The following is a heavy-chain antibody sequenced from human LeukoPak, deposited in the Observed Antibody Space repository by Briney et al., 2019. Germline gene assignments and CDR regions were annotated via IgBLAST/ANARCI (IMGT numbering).Heavy chain of an antibody. CDR2: INNSGGRI. CDR1: GFTFSSYA. D-gene: IGHD4-17*01. J-gene: IGHJ4*02. CDR3: AKHGEAYGDSRTDY. V-gene: IGHV3-23*01. Sequence: GGSLRLSCAASGFTFSSYAMSWVRQAPGKGPEWVSSINNSGGRIYYADSVKGRFTISRDNSKNTLFLQMNSLRAEDTAIYYCAKHGEAYGDSRTDYWGQGTLVTVPS.